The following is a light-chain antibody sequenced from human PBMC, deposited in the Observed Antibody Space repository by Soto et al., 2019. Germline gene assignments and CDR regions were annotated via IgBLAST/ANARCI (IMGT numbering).Light chain of an antibody. J-gene: IGKJ2*01. CDR2: YIY. Sequence: EVVLTQSPGTLSLSPGERAILSCRASQSIRNGYLAWFQQKPGQPPRLLIYYIYKRATGIPDRFSGSGAGTDFTLTISRLEPEDFAVYFCQQSGASTETFGQGTKLEIK. CDR3: QQSGASTET. CDR1: QSIRNGY. V-gene: IGKV3-20*01.